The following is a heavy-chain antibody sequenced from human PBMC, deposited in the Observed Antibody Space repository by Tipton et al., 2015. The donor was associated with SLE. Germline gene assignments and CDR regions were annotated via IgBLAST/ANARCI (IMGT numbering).Heavy chain of an antibody. CDR1: GFAFSGYY. J-gene: IGHJ6*03. V-gene: IGHV1-2*02. Sequence: QLVQSGAEVKKPGASVKVSCKASGFAFSGYYIHWVRQAPGQGLEWMGWISPNSDSTNYAQKFQGRVTMTRDTSISTAYMELNSLRSEDTAVYYCARDDRSHRVHCNGDNCYSYYYYMDVWGEGTTVTVSS. CDR2: ISPNSDST. D-gene: IGHD2-15*01. CDR3: ARDDRSHRVHCNGDNCYSYYYYMDV.